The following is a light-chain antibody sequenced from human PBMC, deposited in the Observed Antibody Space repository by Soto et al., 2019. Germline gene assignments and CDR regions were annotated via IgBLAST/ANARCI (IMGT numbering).Light chain of an antibody. J-gene: IGLJ3*02. CDR1: SGHSSYA. CDR2: LNSDGSH. Sequence: QPVLTQSPSASASLGASVKLTCTLSSGHSSYAIAWHQQQPEKGPRYLMKLNSDGSHSKGDEIPDRFSGSSSGAERYLTIASLQSEDEAGYYCQSWGTGLLVFGGGTKLTVL. V-gene: IGLV4-69*01. CDR3: QSWGTGLLV.